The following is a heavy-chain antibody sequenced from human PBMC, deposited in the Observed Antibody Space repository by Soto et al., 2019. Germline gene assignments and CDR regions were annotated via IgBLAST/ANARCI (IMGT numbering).Heavy chain of an antibody. CDR1: SGSISSSNW. J-gene: IGHJ4*02. Sequence: SETLSLTCAVSSGSISSSNWWSWVRQPPGKGLEWIGEIYHSGSTNYNPSLKSRVTISVDKSKNQFSLKLSSVTAADTAVYYCARGRYCSSTSCYYFDYWGQGTLVTVSS. CDR2: IYHSGST. CDR3: ARGRYCSSTSCYYFDY. V-gene: IGHV4-4*02. D-gene: IGHD2-2*01.